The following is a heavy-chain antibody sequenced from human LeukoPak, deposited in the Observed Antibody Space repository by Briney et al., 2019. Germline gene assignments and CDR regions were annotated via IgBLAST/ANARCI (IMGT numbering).Heavy chain of an antibody. V-gene: IGHV4-39*07. CDR3: ARDPGYSSSWYDLDYYYYMDV. J-gene: IGHJ6*03. Sequence: PSETLSLTCTVSGGSISSSSYYWGWIRQPPGKGLGWIGSIYYSGSTYYNPSLKSRVTISVDTSKNQFSLKLSSVTAADTAVYYCARDPGYSSSWYDLDYYYYMDVWGKGTTVTVSS. D-gene: IGHD6-13*01. CDR1: GGSISSSSYY. CDR2: IYYSGST.